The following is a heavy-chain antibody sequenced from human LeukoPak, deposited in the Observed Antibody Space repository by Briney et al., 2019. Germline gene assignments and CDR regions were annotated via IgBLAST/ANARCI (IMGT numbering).Heavy chain of an antibody. Sequence: PSETLSLTCTVSGGSISSGDFYWSWIRQPPGKGLEWIGYIYYSGSTYYNPSLKSRVTISVDTSKNQFSLKLSSVTAADTAVYYCARDLGVATSDYWGQGTLVTVSS. CDR3: ARDLGVATSDY. D-gene: IGHD5-12*01. CDR1: GGSISSGDFY. CDR2: IYYSGST. V-gene: IGHV4-30-4*01. J-gene: IGHJ4*02.